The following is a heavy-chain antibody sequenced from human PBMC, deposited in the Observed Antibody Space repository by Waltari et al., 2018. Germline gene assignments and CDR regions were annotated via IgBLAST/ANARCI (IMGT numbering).Heavy chain of an antibody. Sequence: QVQLVQSGAEVTRPGASVQVSCKASGYTFSIYDINWVRQAAGQGLEWLGWMNPNSGNTGYAQKFRGRVTMTRNTSITTAYLELSSLRSDDTAVYYCARYCSRIDCPLGSFDIWGQGTMVTVSS. D-gene: IGHD2-2*01. J-gene: IGHJ3*02. CDR3: ARYCSRIDCPLGSFDI. CDR2: MNPNSGNT. V-gene: IGHV1-8*01. CDR1: GYTFSIYD.